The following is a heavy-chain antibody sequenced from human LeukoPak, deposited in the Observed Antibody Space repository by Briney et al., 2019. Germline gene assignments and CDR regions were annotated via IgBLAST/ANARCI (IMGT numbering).Heavy chain of an antibody. CDR3: ATTGGSWYDGSFDY. CDR1: GITFSMYS. J-gene: IGHJ4*02. D-gene: IGHD6-13*01. Sequence: GGSLRLSCAASGITFSMYSMNWVRQAPGKGLEWVSYISSSSSIKYYADSVKGRFTISRDNAKDSLYLQMNSLRVEDTAVYYCATTGGSWYDGSFDYWGQGTLVTVSS. V-gene: IGHV3-48*01. CDR2: ISSSSSIK.